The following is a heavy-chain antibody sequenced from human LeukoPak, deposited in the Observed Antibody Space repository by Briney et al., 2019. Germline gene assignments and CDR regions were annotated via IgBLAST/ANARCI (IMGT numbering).Heavy chain of an antibody. CDR1: GFSISSGHY. V-gene: IGHV4-38-2*02. CDR3: ARIFIRNGYSSYFDC. CDR2: IYQSGTT. D-gene: IGHD5-18*01. J-gene: IGHJ4*02. Sequence: SETLSLTCTVSGFSISSGHYWGWVRPPPGGGLEWIGSIYQSGTTYYNPSLKSRVTTSVDMSKNQFSLRLRPVTAADTAVYYCARIFIRNGYSSYFDCWGQGTLVTVSS.